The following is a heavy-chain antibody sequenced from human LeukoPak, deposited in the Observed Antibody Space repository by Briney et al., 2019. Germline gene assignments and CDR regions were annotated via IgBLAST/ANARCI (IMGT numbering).Heavy chain of an antibody. J-gene: IGHJ3*02. CDR3: ARGSIAVDAFDI. CDR1: GYTFTSYY. D-gene: IGHD6-13*01. V-gene: IGHV1-46*01. CDR2: INPSGGST. Sequence: GASVKVSCKASGYTFTSYYMHWVRRAPGQGLEWMGIINPSGGSTSYAQKFQGRVTMTRDMSTSTVYMELSSLRSEDTAVYYCARGSIAVDAFDIWGQGTMVTVSS.